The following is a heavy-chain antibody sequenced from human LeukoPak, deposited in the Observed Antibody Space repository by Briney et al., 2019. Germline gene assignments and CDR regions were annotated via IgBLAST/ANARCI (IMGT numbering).Heavy chain of an antibody. CDR1: GFTFSTYW. CDR3: ATISRSVSYHFDY. V-gene: IGHV3-74*01. CDR2: ISGDGSST. J-gene: IGHJ4*02. Sequence: GGSLRLSCEASGFTFSTYWMHWVRHAPGKELVWVSRISGDGSSTDYAASVKGRFTVSRDNAKNTLYLQMNSLRAEDTSVYYCATISRSVSYHFDYWGQGTLVTVSS. D-gene: IGHD1-26*01.